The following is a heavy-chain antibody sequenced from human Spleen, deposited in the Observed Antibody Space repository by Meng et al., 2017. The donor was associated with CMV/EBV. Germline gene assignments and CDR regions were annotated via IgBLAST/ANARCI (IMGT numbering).Heavy chain of an antibody. CDR2: FLPDFGTP. V-gene: IGHV1-69*05. CDR3: ARGPRTTFGGVIIWPLEF. J-gene: IGHJ4*02. D-gene: IGHD3-16*02. Sequence: AFPHFAISRVPPAPGPGLEWLGGFLPDFGTPDLPEKFQGRMTISTDDSTGTAYMELSRLRSDDTVVYFCARGPRTTFGGVIIWPLEFWGQGTLVTVSS. CDR1: AFPHFA.